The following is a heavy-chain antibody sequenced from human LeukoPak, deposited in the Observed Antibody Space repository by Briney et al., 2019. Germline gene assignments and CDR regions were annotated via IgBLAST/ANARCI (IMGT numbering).Heavy chain of an antibody. CDR3: ASSVYDSSGYYLHY. Sequence: SETLSLTCAVYGGSFSGYYWSWIRQPPGKGLEWIGEINHSGSTYYNPSLKSRVTISVDTSKNQFSLKLSSVTAADTAVYYCASSVYDSSGYYLHYWGQGTLVTVSS. CDR2: INHSGST. J-gene: IGHJ4*02. CDR1: GGSFSGYY. D-gene: IGHD3-22*01. V-gene: IGHV4-34*09.